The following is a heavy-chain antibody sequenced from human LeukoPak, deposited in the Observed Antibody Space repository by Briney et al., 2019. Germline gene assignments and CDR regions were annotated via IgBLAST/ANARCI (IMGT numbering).Heavy chain of an antibody. D-gene: IGHD3-22*01. CDR2: MNPNSGNT. CDR1: GYTFTSYD. CDR3: AAGYYDRWYTVNNFDY. J-gene: IGHJ4*02. Sequence: GASVKVSCKASGYTFTSYDINWVRQATGQGLEWMGWMNPNSGNTGYAQKFQGRVTMTRNTSISTAYMELSSLRSEDTAVYYCAAGYYDRWYTVNNFDYWGQGTLVTVSS. V-gene: IGHV1-8*01.